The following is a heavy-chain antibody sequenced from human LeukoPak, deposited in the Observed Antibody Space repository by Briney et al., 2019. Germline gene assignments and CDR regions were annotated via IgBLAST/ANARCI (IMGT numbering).Heavy chain of an antibody. D-gene: IGHD2-2*01. CDR3: ARDPYCSSTSCYGGYYYGMDV. CDR1: GFTVSGNY. V-gene: IGHV3-66*02. CDR2: IYSGGST. J-gene: IGHJ6*02. Sequence: GGSLRLSCAASGFTVSGNYMSWVRQAPEKGLEWVSVIYSGGSTYYADSVKGRFTISRDSSKNTLYLQMNSLRAEDTAVYYCARDPYCSSTSCYGGYYYGMDVWGQGTTVTVSS.